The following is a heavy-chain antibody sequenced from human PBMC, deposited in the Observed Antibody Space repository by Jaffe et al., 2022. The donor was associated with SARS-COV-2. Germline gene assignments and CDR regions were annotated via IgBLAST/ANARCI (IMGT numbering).Heavy chain of an antibody. CDR3: ARVEMATIELDY. Sequence: EVQLVESGGGLVKPGGSLRLSCAASGFTFSSYSMNWVRQAPGKGLEWVSSISSSSSYIYYADSVKGRFTISRDNAKNSLYLQMNSLRAEDTAVYYCARVEMATIELDYWGQGTLVTVSS. D-gene: IGHD5-12*01. V-gene: IGHV3-21*01. CDR2: ISSSSSYI. CDR1: GFTFSSYS. J-gene: IGHJ4*02.